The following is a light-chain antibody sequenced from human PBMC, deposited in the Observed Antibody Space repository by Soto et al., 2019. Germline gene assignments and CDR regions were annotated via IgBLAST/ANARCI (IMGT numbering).Light chain of an antibody. Sequence: DIVMTQSPLSLPVTPGEPASISCRSSQSLLHSHGDNFLDWYVQKPGQSPQLLIYLGSNRASGVPDRFSGSGSGTEFTLKISRVEAEDVGVYYCMQALQTPWTFGQGTKVEIK. CDR1: QSLLHSHGDNF. V-gene: IGKV2-28*01. CDR2: LGS. J-gene: IGKJ1*01. CDR3: MQALQTPWT.